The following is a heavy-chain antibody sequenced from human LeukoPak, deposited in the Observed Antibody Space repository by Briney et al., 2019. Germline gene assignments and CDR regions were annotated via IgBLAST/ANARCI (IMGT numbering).Heavy chain of an antibody. CDR2: ISGSGGST. CDR3: AKDRFDTMWSGYSLFDY. Sequence: GGSLRLSCAASGFTFSSYAMSWVRQAPGKGLEWVSAISGSGGSTYYADSVKGRFTISRDNSKNTLYLQMNSLRAEDTAVYYCAKDRFDTMWSGYSLFDYWGQGTLVTVSS. D-gene: IGHD3-3*01. V-gene: IGHV3-23*01. J-gene: IGHJ4*02. CDR1: GFTFSSYA.